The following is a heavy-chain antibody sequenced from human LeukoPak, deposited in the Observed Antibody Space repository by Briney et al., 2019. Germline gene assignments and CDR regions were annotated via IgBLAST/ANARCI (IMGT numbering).Heavy chain of an antibody. Sequence: PSETLSLTCAVYGGSFSGYYWSWIRQPPGKGLEWIGEINHSGSTNYNPSIKSRVTISVDRSKNQFSLKLSSVTAADTAVYYCARGGRLPFDYWGQGTLVTVSS. J-gene: IGHJ4*02. CDR1: GGSFSGYY. V-gene: IGHV4-34*01. CDR3: ARGGRLPFDY. CDR2: INHSGST.